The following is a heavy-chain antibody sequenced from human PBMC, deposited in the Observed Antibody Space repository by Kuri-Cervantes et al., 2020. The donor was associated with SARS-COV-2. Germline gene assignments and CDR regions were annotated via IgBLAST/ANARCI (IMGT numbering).Heavy chain of an antibody. CDR2: FDPEDGET. D-gene: IGHD2-2*02. CDR1: GYTLTELS. CDR3: AKAGEYQLLYGPYYYGMDV. J-gene: IGHJ6*02. V-gene: IGHV1-24*01. Sequence: ASVKVSCKVSGYTLTELSMHWVRQAPGKGLEWMGGFDPEDGETIYAQKFQGRVTMTEDTSTDTAYMELSSLRSDDTAAYYCAKAGEYQLLYGPYYYGMDVWGQGTTVTVSS.